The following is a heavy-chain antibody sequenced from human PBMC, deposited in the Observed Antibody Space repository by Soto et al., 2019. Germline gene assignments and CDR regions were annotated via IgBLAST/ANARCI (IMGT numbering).Heavy chain of an antibody. CDR1: GGPFSGYY. D-gene: IGHD2-15*01. CDR2: INHGGYT. CDR3: ARDRQRGYCTGDSCYSYFDY. V-gene: IGHV4-34*01. Sequence: QVQLQQWGAGLLKPSETLSLTCAIYGGPFSGYYWNWIRQPPGKGLEWIGEINHGGYTNYNPSLKSRVPMSVDTSTNQFSLKLTSVTAADTAVYYCARDRQRGYCTGDSCYSYFDYWGQGTQVIVSS. J-gene: IGHJ4*02.